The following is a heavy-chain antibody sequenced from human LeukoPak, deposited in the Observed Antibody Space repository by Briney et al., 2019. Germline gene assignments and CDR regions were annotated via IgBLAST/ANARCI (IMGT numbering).Heavy chain of an antibody. Sequence: GGSLRLSCAVSGFPFIIADHAMSWVRQAPGKGLEWVSTISGSGDTTYYADSVKGRFTNSRDNAKNSLYLQMNSLRAEDTAVYYCASYSSGWYTFDYWGQGTLVTVSS. J-gene: IGHJ4*02. V-gene: IGHV3-23*01. D-gene: IGHD6-19*01. CDR2: ISGSGDTT. CDR1: GFPFIIADHA. CDR3: ASYSSGWYTFDY.